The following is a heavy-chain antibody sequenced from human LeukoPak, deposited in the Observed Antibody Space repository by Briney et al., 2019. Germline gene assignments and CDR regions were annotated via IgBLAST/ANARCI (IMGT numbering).Heavy chain of an antibody. CDR2: ISGSGGST. Sequence: GGSLRLSCAASGFTFNSYDMSWVRQAPGKGLEWVSAISGSGGSTYYAESVKGRFTISRDNSKNTLYLKMNSLRAEAASVCYCGKAPRARGNLAHDCWGQGTLVTV. V-gene: IGHV3-23*01. CDR3: GKAPRARGNLAHDC. J-gene: IGHJ4*02. CDR1: GFTFNSYD.